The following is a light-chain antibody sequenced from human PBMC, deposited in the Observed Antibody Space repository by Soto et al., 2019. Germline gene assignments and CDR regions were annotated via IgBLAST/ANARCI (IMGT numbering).Light chain of an antibody. CDR2: DAS. CDR1: QSVSSY. V-gene: IGKV3-11*01. CDR3: QQRNNWPPST. J-gene: IGKJ5*01. Sequence: EIVLTQSPATLSLSPGERATLSCRASQSVSSYLVWYQQKPGQAPRPLIYDASNRATGIPARFSGSGSGTDFTPTISSLEPEDFAVYYCQQRNNWPPSTFGQGTLLEIK.